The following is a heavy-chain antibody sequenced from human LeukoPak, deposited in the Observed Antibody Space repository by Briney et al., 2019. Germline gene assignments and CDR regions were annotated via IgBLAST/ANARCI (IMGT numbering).Heavy chain of an antibody. D-gene: IGHD6-19*01. V-gene: IGHV3-21*01. CDR1: GFTFSSYS. CDR2: ISSSSSYI. J-gene: IGHJ4*02. CDR3: ARDPDFSGWGYFDY. Sequence: PGGSLRLSCAASGFTFSSYSMNWVRQAPGKGLEWVSSISSSSSYIYYADSVKGRFTISRDNSKNTLYLQMNSLRAEDTAVYYCARDPDFSGWGYFDYWGQGTLVTVSS.